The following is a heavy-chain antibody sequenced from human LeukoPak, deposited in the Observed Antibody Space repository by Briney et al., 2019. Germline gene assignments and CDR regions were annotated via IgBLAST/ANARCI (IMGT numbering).Heavy chain of an antibody. CDR1: GGSISSSSYY. J-gene: IGHJ4*02. CDR3: ARRFVGMGHDY. V-gene: IGHV4-39*07. CDR2: IYYSGST. D-gene: IGHD3-3*01. Sequence: PSETLSLTCTVSGGSISSSSYYWGWIRQPPGKGLEWIGSIYYSGSTYYNPSLKSRVTISVDTSKNQFSLKLSSVTAADTAVYYCARRFVGMGHDYWGQGTLVTVSS.